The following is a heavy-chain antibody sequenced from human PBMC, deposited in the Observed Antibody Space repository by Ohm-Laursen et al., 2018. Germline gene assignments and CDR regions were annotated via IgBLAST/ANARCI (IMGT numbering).Heavy chain of an antibody. CDR2: IDAAGRT. D-gene: IGHD3/OR15-3a*01. CDR3: AREERGSDFQGIDY. Sequence: SLRLSCAASGFSFSDYDMHWVRLLTGKRLEWVSGIDAAGRTYYPASMEGRFTISRENDKNSLYLQVDNLRAGDTAVYYCAREERGSDFQGIDYWGQGTLVTVSS. V-gene: IGHV3-13*01. CDR1: GFSFSDYD. J-gene: IGHJ4*02.